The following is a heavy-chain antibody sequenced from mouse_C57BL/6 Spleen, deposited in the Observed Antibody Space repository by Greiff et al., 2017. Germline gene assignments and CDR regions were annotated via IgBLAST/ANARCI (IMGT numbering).Heavy chain of an antibody. CDR3: TRVNWDPYAMDY. V-gene: IGHV5-9-1*02. CDR1: GFTFSSYA. J-gene: IGHJ4*01. CDR2: ISSGGDYI. D-gene: IGHD4-1*02. Sequence: EVMLVESGEGLVKPGGSLKLSCAASGFTFSSYAMSWVRQTPEKRLEWVAYISSGGDYIYYADTVKGRFTISRDNARNTLYLQMSSLKSEDTAMYYCTRVNWDPYAMDYWCQGTSVTVSS.